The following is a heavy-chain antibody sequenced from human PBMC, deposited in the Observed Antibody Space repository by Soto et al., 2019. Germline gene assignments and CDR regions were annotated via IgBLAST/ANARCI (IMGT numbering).Heavy chain of an antibody. CDR2: IYHDGRT. Sequence: SETLSLTCAVSGVPIISGDYSWSWIRQPPGKGLEWIGYIYHDGRTVYNPSLKSRVTISLDRSKNQFSLKLTSVTAADTALYYCASDYRPGSYSFDYWGQGTLVIVS. D-gene: IGHD3-10*01. CDR3: ASDYRPGSYSFDY. CDR1: GVPIISGDYS. V-gene: IGHV4-30-2*01. J-gene: IGHJ4*02.